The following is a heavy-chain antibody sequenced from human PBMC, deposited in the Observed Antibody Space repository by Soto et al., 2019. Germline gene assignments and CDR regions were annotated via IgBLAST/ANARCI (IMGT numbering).Heavy chain of an antibody. CDR3: ARSPYYYDSSGPIFDY. Sequence: QVQLVESGGGVVQPGRSLRLSCAASGFTFSSYAMHWVRQAPGRGLEWVAVISYDGSNKYYADSVKGRFTISRDNSKNTLYLQMNSLRAEDTAVYYCARSPYYYDSSGPIFDYWGQGTLVTVSS. CDR1: GFTFSSYA. CDR2: ISYDGSNK. J-gene: IGHJ4*02. D-gene: IGHD3-22*01. V-gene: IGHV3-30-3*01.